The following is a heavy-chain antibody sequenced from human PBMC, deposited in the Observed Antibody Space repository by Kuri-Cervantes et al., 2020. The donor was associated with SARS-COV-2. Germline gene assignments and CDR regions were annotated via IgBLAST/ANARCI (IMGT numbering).Heavy chain of an antibody. Sequence: ASVKVSCKASGYTFTDYYMHWVRQAPGQGPEWMGWINPIGGTNSAQRFQGRVTMTRDTSTSTVHMELSRLRFDDTAVFYCARNRRTGGYSYGFDLWGQGTLVIVSS. CDR2: INPIGGT. CDR1: GYTFTDYY. D-gene: IGHD5-18*01. V-gene: IGHV1-2*02. CDR3: ARNRRTGGYSYGFDL. J-gene: IGHJ4*02.